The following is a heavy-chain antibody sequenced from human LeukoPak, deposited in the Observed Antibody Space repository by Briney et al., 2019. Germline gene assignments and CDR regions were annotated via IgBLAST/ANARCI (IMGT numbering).Heavy chain of an antibody. J-gene: IGHJ4*02. V-gene: IGHV3-30*18. CDR3: AKEAHYGGNSPRKILDY. Sequence: GGSLRLSCAASGFTFSSYGMHWVRQAPGKGLEWVAVISYDGSNKYYADSVKGRFTISRDNSKNTLYLQMNSLRAEDTAVYYCAKEAHYGGNSPRKILDYWGQGTLVTVSS. CDR2: ISYDGSNK. CDR1: GFTFSSYG. D-gene: IGHD4-17*01.